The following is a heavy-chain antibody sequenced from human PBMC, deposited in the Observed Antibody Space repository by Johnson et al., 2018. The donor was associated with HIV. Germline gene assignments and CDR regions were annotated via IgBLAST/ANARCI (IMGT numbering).Heavy chain of an antibody. J-gene: IGHJ3*02. Sequence: VLLVESGGGLVKPGGSLRLSCAASGFTFSSYWMHWVRQAPGKGLVWVSRINSDGSSTSYADSVKGRFTISRDNAKNTLYLQMNSLRAEDKAVYYCARRAYYYDSSGYYSHGFDIWGQWTMVTVSS. CDR2: INSDGSST. CDR1: GFTFSSYW. V-gene: IGHV3-74*02. CDR3: ARRAYYYDSSGYYSHGFDI. D-gene: IGHD3-22*01.